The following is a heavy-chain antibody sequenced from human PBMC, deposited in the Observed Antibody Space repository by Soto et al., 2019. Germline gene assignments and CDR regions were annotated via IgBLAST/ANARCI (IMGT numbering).Heavy chain of an antibody. CDR3: ARDLEGATIFDY. V-gene: IGHV1-18*01. J-gene: IGHJ4*02. Sequence: GASVKVSCKASGYTFTSHGITWVRQAPGQGLEWMGWISAYNGNTNYTQKLQGRLTMTTDTSTSTAYMELRSLRSDDTAVYYCARDLEGATIFDYWGQGTLVTVSS. CDR1: GYTFTSHG. D-gene: IGHD1-26*01. CDR2: ISAYNGNT.